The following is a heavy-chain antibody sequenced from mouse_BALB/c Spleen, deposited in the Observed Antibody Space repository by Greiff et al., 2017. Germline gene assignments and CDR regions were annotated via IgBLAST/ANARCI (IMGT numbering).Heavy chain of an antibody. CDR3: ARSYGRLMDY. Sequence: SGAELARPGASVKLSCKASGYTFTSYWMQWVKQRPGQGLEWIGAIYPGDGDTRYTQKFKGKATLTADKSSSTAYMQLSSLASEDSAVYYCARSYGRLMDYWGQGTSVTVSS. J-gene: IGHJ4*01. D-gene: IGHD1-1*01. V-gene: IGHV1-87*01. CDR1: GYTFTSYW. CDR2: IYPGDGDT.